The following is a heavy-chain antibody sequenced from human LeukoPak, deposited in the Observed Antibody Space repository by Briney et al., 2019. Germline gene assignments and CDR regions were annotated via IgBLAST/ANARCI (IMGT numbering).Heavy chain of an antibody. D-gene: IGHD2/OR15-2a*01. CDR1: GFTFSDYG. CDR2: IWYDGSVK. V-gene: IGHV3-33*01. J-gene: IGHJ6*04. Sequence: PGGSLRLSCAASGFTFSDYGKHWLRQAPGKGLDWWANIWYDGSVKYYADSVKGRFTISRDNSKNTVSLQMDSLRVEDTAVYYCARRARFYFYMDVWGKGTTVTVSS. CDR3: ARRARFYFYMDV.